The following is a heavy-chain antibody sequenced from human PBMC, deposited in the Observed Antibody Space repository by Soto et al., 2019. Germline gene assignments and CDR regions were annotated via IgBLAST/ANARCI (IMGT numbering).Heavy chain of an antibody. CDR1: GFTFSSYS. Sequence: GGSLRLSCAASGFTFSSYSMNWVRQAPGKGPEWVSSISSSSSYIYYADSVKGRFTISRDNAKNSLYLQMNRLRAEDTAVYYCARDGVTTFFGRFDYWGQGTLVTVSS. CDR3: ARDGVTTFFGRFDY. CDR2: ISSSSSYI. V-gene: IGHV3-21*01. D-gene: IGHD3-3*01. J-gene: IGHJ4*02.